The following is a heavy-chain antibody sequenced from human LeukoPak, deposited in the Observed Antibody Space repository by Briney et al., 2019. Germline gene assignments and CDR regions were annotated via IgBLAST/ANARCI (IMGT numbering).Heavy chain of an antibody. CDR1: GFTFSSYA. D-gene: IGHD3-10*01. V-gene: IGHV3-33*01. CDR2: IWYDGSNN. Sequence: PGGSLRLSCAASGFTFSSYAMHWVRQAPGKGLEWVAIIWYDGSNNYYADSVKGRFTISRDNSKNTLYLQMNSLRAEDTAVYYCARGNGFGEFGRYYFDYWGQGTLVTVSS. CDR3: ARGNGFGEFGRYYFDY. J-gene: IGHJ4*02.